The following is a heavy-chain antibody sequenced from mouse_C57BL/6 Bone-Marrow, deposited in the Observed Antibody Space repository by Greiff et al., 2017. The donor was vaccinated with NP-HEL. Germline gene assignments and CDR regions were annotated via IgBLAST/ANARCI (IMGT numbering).Heavy chain of an antibody. CDR1: GYTFTSYW. D-gene: IGHD2-10*02. Sequence: QVQLQQPGAELVKPGASVKMSCKASGYTFTSYWITWVKQRPGQGLEWIGDIYPGSGSTNYNEKFKSKATLTVDTSSSTAYMPLSSLTSEDAAVDYGARAGYDAMDYWGQGTSVTVSS. CDR2: IYPGSGST. CDR3: ARAGYDAMDY. J-gene: IGHJ4*01. V-gene: IGHV1-55*01.